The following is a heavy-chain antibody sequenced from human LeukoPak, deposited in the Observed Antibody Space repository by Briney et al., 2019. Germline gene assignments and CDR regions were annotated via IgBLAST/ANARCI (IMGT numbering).Heavy chain of an antibody. CDR2: VYYSGST. V-gene: IGHV4-59*12. D-gene: IGHD3-16*01. CDR3: ARFTPQGYGWGGYNRFDP. J-gene: IGHJ5*02. CDR1: GGSINSDY. Sequence: SETLSLTCTVSGGSINSDYWGWIRQPPEKTLEWIGFVYYSGSTDYNPSLKSRVTISVDTSKNQFSLKLSSVTAADTAVYYCARFTPQGYGWGGYNRFDPWGQGTLVTVSS.